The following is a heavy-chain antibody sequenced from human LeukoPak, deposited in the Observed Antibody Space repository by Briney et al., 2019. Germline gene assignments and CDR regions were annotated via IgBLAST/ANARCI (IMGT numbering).Heavy chain of an antibody. J-gene: IGHJ4*02. V-gene: IGHV3-23*01. Sequence: GGSLRLSCAASGFTFSSYAMSWVRQAPGKGLEWVSAISGSGGSTYYADSVKGRFTISRDNSKNTLYLQMNSLRAEDTAVYYCATTDQFELERFDYWGQGTLVTVSS. CDR2: ISGSGGST. D-gene: IGHD1-26*01. CDR3: ATTDQFELERFDY. CDR1: GFTFSSYA.